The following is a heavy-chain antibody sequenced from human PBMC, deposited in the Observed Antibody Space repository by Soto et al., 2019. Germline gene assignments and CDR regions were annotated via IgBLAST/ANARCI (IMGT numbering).Heavy chain of an antibody. CDR2: IWYDGSNK. CDR3: ARDPSYCSGGSCLAFDY. Sequence: PGGSLRLSCAASGFTFSSYGMHWVRQAPGKGLEWVAVIWYDGSNKYYADSVKGRFTISRDNSQNTLYLQMNSLRAEDTAVYYCARDPSYCSGGSCLAFDYWGQGTLVTVSS. J-gene: IGHJ4*02. CDR1: GFTFSSYG. D-gene: IGHD2-15*01. V-gene: IGHV3-33*01.